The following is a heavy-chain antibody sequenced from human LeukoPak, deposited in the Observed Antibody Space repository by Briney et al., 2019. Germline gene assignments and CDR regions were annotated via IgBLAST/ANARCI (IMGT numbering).Heavy chain of an antibody. D-gene: IGHD3-3*01. Sequence: GGSLRLSCAASGFTFRSHWMSWVRQAPGKGLEWVANIKQDGSEKYYVDSVKGRFTISRDNAKNSLYLQMNSLRAEDTAVYYCASRTIFGSRQYWGQGTLVTVSS. CDR1: GFTFRSHW. V-gene: IGHV3-7*01. J-gene: IGHJ4*02. CDR3: ASRTIFGSRQY. CDR2: IKQDGSEK.